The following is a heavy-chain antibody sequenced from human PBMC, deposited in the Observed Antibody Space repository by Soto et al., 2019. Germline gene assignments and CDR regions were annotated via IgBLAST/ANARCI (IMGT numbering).Heavy chain of an antibody. D-gene: IGHD1-26*01. Sequence: EVQLVEAGGDLVQPGGSLRLSCVASGFTLSGYWMHWVRQVPGKGLVWVSRISGDGRTTNYADSVKGRFTISRDNAKNTLYLQMDSLRAADTALYYCTRVIDGRSGLFDYWGQGNLVTVSS. V-gene: IGHV3-74*01. CDR3: TRVIDGRSGLFDY. CDR2: ISGDGRTT. J-gene: IGHJ4*02. CDR1: GFTLSGYW.